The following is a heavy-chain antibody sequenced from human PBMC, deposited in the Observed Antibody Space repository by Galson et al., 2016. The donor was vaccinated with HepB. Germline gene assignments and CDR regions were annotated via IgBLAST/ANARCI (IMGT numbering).Heavy chain of an antibody. CDR1: GDSITSPSYY. Sequence: SETLSLTCSVSGDSITSPSYYWGWVRQPPGKGLEWIGSIYHSGSSYYNPSLKSRVTISLDTSKNHFSLRLSCVTAADTAVYYCTIDPSGRLMIYPYYFDFWGHGTLVTVSS. CDR2: IYHSGSS. D-gene: IGHD2-21*02. J-gene: IGHJ4*01. CDR3: TIDPSGRLMIYPYYFDF. V-gene: IGHV4-39*07.